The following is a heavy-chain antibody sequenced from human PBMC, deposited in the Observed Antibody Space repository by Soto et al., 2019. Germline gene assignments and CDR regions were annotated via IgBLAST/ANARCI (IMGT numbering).Heavy chain of an antibody. Sequence: PSETLSLTCTVSGGSISSGGYYWSWIRQHPGKGLEWIGYIYYSGSTYYNPSLKSRVTISVDTSKNQFSLKLSSVTAADTAVYYCAGLCRAARHKCYYGMDVWGQGTTVTVSS. V-gene: IGHV4-31*03. J-gene: IGHJ6*02. CDR2: IYYSGST. CDR1: GGSISSGGYY. D-gene: IGHD6-6*01. CDR3: AGLCRAARHKCYYGMDV.